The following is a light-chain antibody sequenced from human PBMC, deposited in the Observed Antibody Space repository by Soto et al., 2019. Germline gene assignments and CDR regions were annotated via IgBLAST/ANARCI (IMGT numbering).Light chain of an antibody. CDR2: DAS. CDR3: QQYNNWPET. CDR1: QSVSIN. Sequence: EIVMTQSPATLSVSPGERATLSCRASQSVSINLAWYQQKPGQTPRLLIYDASTRATGIPARFSGSGSGTEFTLTISSLQSEDFAVYYCQQYNNWPETFGQGNKVDIK. J-gene: IGKJ1*01. V-gene: IGKV3-15*01.